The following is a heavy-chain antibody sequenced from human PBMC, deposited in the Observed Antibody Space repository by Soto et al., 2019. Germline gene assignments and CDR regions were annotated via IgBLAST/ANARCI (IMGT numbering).Heavy chain of an antibody. CDR3: YYYDSSGYGYNWFDP. Sequence: GGSLRLSCAASGFTFSIYAMSWVRQAPGKGLDWVSTISSSGGGTYYADSVKGRFTISRDNSKNTVYLQMNSLRDEDTALYYCYYYDSSGYGYNWFDPWGQGTLVTVS. CDR2: ISSSGGGT. J-gene: IGHJ5*02. V-gene: IGHV3-23*01. CDR1: GFTFSIYA. D-gene: IGHD3-22*01.